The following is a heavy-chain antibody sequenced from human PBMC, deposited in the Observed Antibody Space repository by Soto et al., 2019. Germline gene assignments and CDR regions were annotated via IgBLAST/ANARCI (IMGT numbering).Heavy chain of an antibody. J-gene: IGHJ5*02. V-gene: IGHV1-18*01. CDR2: ISAYNGNT. Sequence: GASVKVSCKASGYTFASYGSSWVRQATGQRPEWMGWISAYNGNTNYAQKLQGRVTMTTDTSTSTAYMELRSLRSDDTAVYYCARAPSYSSSWYEYWFDPWGQGTLVTVSS. CDR1: GYTFASYG. CDR3: ARAPSYSSSWYEYWFDP. D-gene: IGHD6-13*01.